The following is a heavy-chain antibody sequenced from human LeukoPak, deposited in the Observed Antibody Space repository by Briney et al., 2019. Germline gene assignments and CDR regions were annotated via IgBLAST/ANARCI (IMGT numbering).Heavy chain of an antibody. CDR1: GFTFNSYA. V-gene: IGHV3-23*01. CDR3: AKDLGRYRNNYFDY. D-gene: IGHD1-26*01. J-gene: IGHJ4*02. Sequence: GGSLRLSCAASGFTFNSYAMSWVRQAPEKGLEWVATISGSGGGTYYADSVKGRFTISRDDSKNTLYLQMNSLRAENTAVYYCAKDLGRYRNNYFDYWGQGTLVTVSS. CDR2: ISGSGGGT.